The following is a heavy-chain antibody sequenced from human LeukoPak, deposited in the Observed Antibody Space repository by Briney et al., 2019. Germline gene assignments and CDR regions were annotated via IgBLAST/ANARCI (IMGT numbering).Heavy chain of an antibody. CDR3: ARGITMVRGVIGGY. J-gene: IGHJ4*02. CDR2: MNPNSGNK. CDR1: GYTFTSYD. D-gene: IGHD3-10*01. Sequence: ASVKVSCKASGYTFTSYDINWVRQATGQGFEWMGWMNPNSGNKGYAQKFQGRVTMTRNTSISTAYMELSSLRSEDTAVYYCARGITMVRGVIGGYWGQGTLVTVSS. V-gene: IGHV1-8*01.